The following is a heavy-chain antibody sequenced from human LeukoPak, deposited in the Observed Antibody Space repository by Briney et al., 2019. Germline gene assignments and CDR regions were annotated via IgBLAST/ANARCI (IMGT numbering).Heavy chain of an antibody. CDR1: GFTFSSYA. J-gene: IGHJ6*02. Sequence: GGSLRLSCAASGFTFSSYAMSWVRQAPGKGLDWVSAISSSGGSTDYADSVKGRFTISRDNSKNTVYLQMKSLRAEDTAVYYCAKVIRSSLCSDSYYYGLGVWGQGTTVTVSS. CDR2: ISSSGGST. D-gene: IGHD3-16*01. V-gene: IGHV3-23*01. CDR3: AKVIRSSLCSDSYYYGLGV.